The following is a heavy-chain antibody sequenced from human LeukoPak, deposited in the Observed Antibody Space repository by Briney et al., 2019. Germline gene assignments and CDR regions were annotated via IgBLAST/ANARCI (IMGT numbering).Heavy chain of an antibody. CDR3: ARRNTADASIDF. V-gene: IGHV4-59*08. D-gene: IGHD2/OR15-2a*01. J-gene: IGHJ4*02. CDR2: IFYSGGT. Sequence: PSETLSLTCTVSGGSMSGHWRSWIRQPPGKGLEWIGDIFYSGGTNNNSPLKSRLTMSLDTSKNQFTLKLSSVTAADTAMYYCARRNTADASIDFWGQGTLVTVSS. CDR1: GGSMSGHW.